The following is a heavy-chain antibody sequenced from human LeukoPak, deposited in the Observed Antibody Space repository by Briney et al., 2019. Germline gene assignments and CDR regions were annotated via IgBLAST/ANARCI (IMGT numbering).Heavy chain of an antibody. J-gene: IGHJ4*02. CDR2: ISSRSSTI. V-gene: IGHV3-48*01. CDR3: ARPAADCGGDCYWAFDY. Sequence: GGSLRLSCAASGLTFSSYAMTWVRQAPGKGLEWVSYISSRSSTIYYADSVKGRFTISRDNAKNSLYLQMNSLRAEDTAVYYCARPAADCGGDCYWAFDYWGQGTLVTVSP. D-gene: IGHD2-21*01. CDR1: GLTFSSYA.